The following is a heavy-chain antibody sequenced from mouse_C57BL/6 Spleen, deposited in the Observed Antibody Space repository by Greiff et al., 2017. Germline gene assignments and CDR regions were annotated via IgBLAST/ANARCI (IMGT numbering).Heavy chain of an antibody. CDR1: GYTFTDYY. D-gene: IGHD1-1*01. V-gene: IGHV1-26*01. CDR2: INPNNGGT. Sequence: VQLKQPGPELVMPGASVKISCKASGYTFTDYYMNWVKQSHGKSLEWIGDINPNNGGTSYNQKFKGKATLTVDNSSSTAYMELRSLTSEDSAVYDCARRGYYYGSSQGFAYWGQGTLVTVSA. CDR3: ARRGYYYGSSQGFAY. J-gene: IGHJ3*01.